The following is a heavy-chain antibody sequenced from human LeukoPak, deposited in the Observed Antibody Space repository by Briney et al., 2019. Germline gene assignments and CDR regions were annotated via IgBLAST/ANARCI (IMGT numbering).Heavy chain of an antibody. V-gene: IGHV3-30*04. CDR2: ISYDGSNK. CDR1: GFTFSSYA. J-gene: IGHJ6*03. Sequence: GGSLRLSCAASGFTFSSYAMHWVRQAPGKGLEWVAVISYDGSNKYYADSVKGRFTISRDNAKNSLYLQMNSLRAEDTAVYYCARGALNYMDVWGKGTTVTVSS. D-gene: IGHD4/OR15-4a*01. CDR3: ARGALNYMDV.